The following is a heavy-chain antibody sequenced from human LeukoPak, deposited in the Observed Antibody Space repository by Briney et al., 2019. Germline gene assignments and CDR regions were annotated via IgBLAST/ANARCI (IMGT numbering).Heavy chain of an antibody. CDR3: ATKQWLAPPPDS. V-gene: IGHV3-74*01. D-gene: IGHD6-19*01. Sequence: GGSLRLSCAASGSTFSKYWMLWVRQAPGKGLESVSRINTDGTVTTYADSVKGRFTVSRDNADNTMFLQMDSVRDEDTAVYYCATKQWLAPPPDSWGQGTPVTVSS. CDR2: INTDGTVT. J-gene: IGHJ4*02. CDR1: GSTFSKYW.